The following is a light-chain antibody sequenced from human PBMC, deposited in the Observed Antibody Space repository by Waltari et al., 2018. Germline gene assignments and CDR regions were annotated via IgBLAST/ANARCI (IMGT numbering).Light chain of an antibody. Sequence: QSALTQPASVSGSPGQSITISCTGTSSDVGSYNYVSWYQQHPGKAPKLIIDDVTNRPSGVSNRFSGSKSGNTASLTISGLQAEDEADYYCSSYMDTTTLELFGGGTSLTVL. J-gene: IGLJ2*01. V-gene: IGLV2-14*03. CDR3: SSYMDTTTLEL. CDR2: DVT. CDR1: SSDVGSYNY.